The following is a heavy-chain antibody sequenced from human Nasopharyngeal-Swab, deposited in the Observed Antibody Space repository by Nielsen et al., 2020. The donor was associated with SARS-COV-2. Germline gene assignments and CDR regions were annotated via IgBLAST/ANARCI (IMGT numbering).Heavy chain of an antibody. J-gene: IGHJ4*02. CDR3: ARGDIVATTPPDY. CDR2: ISYDGSNK. V-gene: IGHV3-30*04. D-gene: IGHD5-12*01. Sequence: GGSLRLSCAASGFTFSSYAMHWVRQAPGKGLEWVAVISYDGSNKYYADSVKGRFTISRDNSKNTLYLQMNSLRAEDTAVYYCARGDIVATTPPDYWGQGTLVTVSS. CDR1: GFTFSSYA.